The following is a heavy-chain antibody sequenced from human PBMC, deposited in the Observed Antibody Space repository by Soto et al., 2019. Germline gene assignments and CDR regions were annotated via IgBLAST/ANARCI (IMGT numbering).Heavy chain of an antibody. J-gene: IGHJ4*02. CDR1: GGSISSGDYY. D-gene: IGHD3-9*01. CDR2: IYYSGST. V-gene: IGHV4-30-4*01. CDR3: AREMGLAPTGTSMYFDY. Sequence: PSETLSLTCTVSGGSISSGDYYWSWIRQPPGKGLEWIGYIYYSGSTYYSPSLKSRVTISRDTSKNQFSLNLSSVTAADTAVYYCAREMGLAPTGTSMYFDYWGQGTLVTVSS.